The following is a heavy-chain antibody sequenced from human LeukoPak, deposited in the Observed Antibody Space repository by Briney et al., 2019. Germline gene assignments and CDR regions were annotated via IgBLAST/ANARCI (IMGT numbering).Heavy chain of an antibody. CDR3: ARGRYCSGGSCYDDY. Sequence: PGGSLRLSCAASGFTFSSYWMHWVRQAPGEGLVWVSRINSDGSSTSYADSVKGRFTISRGNAKNTLYLQMNSLRAEDTAVYYCARGRYCSGGSCYDDYWGQGTLVTVSS. V-gene: IGHV3-74*01. CDR2: INSDGSST. J-gene: IGHJ4*02. D-gene: IGHD2-15*01. CDR1: GFTFSSYW.